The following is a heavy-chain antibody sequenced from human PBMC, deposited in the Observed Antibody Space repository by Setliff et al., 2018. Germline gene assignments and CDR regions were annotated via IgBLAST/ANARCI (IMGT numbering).Heavy chain of an antibody. J-gene: IGHJ4*02. CDR2: ISSSSSTI. Sequence: PGGSLRLSCAASGFTFSSYSMNWVRQAPGKGLEWVSYISSSSSTIYYADSVKGRFTISRDNAKNSLYLQMNSLRAEDTAVYYCARGDSSGYYYVQEVFMDYWGQGTLVTVSS. CDR1: GFTFSSYS. CDR3: ARGDSSGYYYVQEVFMDY. V-gene: IGHV3-48*01. D-gene: IGHD3-22*01.